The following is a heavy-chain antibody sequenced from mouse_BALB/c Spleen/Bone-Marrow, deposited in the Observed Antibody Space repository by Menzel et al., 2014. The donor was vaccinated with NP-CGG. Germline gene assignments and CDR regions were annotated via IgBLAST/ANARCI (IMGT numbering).Heavy chain of an antibody. D-gene: IGHD2-10*02. CDR2: SRNKAKHYTT. J-gene: IGHJ3*01. CDR3: ARDVGYGNYFVY. V-gene: IGHV7-1*02. Sequence: EVKLMESGGGLVQPGDSLRLSCATSGFTFSDSYMEWVRQPPGKRLEWIAASRNKAKHYTTEYSASVKGRFIVSRDTSQSILYLQMNALRAEDTAIYYCARDVGYGNYFVYWGQGTLVTVSA. CDR1: GFTFSDSY.